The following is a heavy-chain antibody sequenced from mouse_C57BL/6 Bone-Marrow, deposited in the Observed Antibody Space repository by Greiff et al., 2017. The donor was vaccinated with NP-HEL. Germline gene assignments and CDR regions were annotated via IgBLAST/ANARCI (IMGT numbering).Heavy chain of an antibody. V-gene: IGHV3-6*01. Sequence: ESGPGLVKPSQSLSLTCSVTGYSITSGYYWNWIRQFPGNKLEWMGYISYDGSNNYNPSLKNRISITRDTSKNQFFLKLNSVTTEDTATYYCARGDYGSSSYWYFDVWGTGTTVTVSS. CDR2: ISYDGSN. J-gene: IGHJ1*03. D-gene: IGHD1-1*01. CDR1: GYSITSGYY. CDR3: ARGDYGSSSYWYFDV.